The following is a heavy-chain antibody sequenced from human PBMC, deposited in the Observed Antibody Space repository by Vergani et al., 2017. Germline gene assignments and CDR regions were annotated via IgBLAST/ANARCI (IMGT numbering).Heavy chain of an antibody. D-gene: IGHD1-1*01. J-gene: IGHJ1*01. V-gene: IGHV3-30*03. Sequence: QVHLVESGGGVVQPGRSLRLSCVVSGFTSSYYGMHWVRQAPGKGLEWVAVISYEGTQKYYADSVKGRFTISRDNSKRTLYLQMNSLRTEDTAVYYCATKSCGTPGCQIGYFREWGQGTLVTVSS. CDR3: ATKSCGTPGCQIGYFRE. CDR2: ISYEGTQK. CDR1: GFTSSYYG.